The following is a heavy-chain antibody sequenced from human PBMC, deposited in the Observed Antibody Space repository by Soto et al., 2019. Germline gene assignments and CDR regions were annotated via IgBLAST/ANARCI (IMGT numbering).Heavy chain of an antibody. CDR2: FYYTGST. V-gene: IGHV4-59*01. D-gene: IGHD2-2*03. CDR1: GGSISSYY. J-gene: IGHJ3*02. Sequence: PSETLSLTCTVSGGSISSYYWSWIRQPPGKGLEWIGYFYYTGSTIYNPSLKSRVTISVDTSKNQFSLKLNSVTAADTAVYYCAKGGWMLFDIWGQGTMVTVSS. CDR3: AKGGWMLFDI.